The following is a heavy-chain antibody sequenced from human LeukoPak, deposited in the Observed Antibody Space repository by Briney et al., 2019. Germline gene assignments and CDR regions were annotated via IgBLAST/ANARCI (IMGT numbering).Heavy chain of an antibody. CDR1: GGTFSSYA. J-gene: IGHJ4*02. Sequence: SVKVSCKASGGTFSSYAISWVRQAPGQGLEWMEGIIPIFGTANYAQKFQGRVTITTDESTSTAYMELGSLRSEDTAVYYCARAEYYGSGSYSFDYWGQGTLVTVSS. CDR3: ARAEYYGSGSYSFDY. D-gene: IGHD3-10*01. CDR2: IIPIFGTA. V-gene: IGHV1-69*05.